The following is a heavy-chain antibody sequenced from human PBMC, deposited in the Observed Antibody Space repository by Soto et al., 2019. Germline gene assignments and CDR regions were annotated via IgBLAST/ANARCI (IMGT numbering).Heavy chain of an antibody. CDR1: GYSYTSYW. V-gene: IGHV5-51*01. Sequence: GESLKISCKGSGYSYTSYWIGCVRQRPGRGLEWMGIINPADSETNYSPSFQGQFTISADRSIRTAYLQRSRLKAWCTAMYYCARHRSTSRRDAFDIWGQGTMVTVSS. D-gene: IGHD2-2*01. CDR3: ARHRSTSRRDAFDI. CDR2: INPADSET. J-gene: IGHJ3*02.